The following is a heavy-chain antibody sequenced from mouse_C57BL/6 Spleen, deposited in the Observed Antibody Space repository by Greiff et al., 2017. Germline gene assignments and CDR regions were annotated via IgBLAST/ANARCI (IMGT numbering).Heavy chain of an antibody. CDR1: GFTFHTYA. J-gene: IGHJ3*01. CDR2: IRSKSSNDAT. V-gene: IGHV10-3*01. CDR3: VRDGYYGYWFAY. D-gene: IGHD2-2*01. Sequence: EVKVEESGGGLVQPKGSLKLSCAASGFTFHTYAMHWVRQAPGKGLEWVARIRSKSSNDATYYADSVKDRFTISRDDSQSMLYLQMNNLKTEDTAMYYCVRDGYYGYWFAYWGQGTLVTVSA.